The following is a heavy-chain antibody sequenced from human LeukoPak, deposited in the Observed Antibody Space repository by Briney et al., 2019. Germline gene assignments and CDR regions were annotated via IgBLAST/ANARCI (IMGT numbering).Heavy chain of an antibody. V-gene: IGHV3-30*02. CDR3: ATEYCINGVCRRYYFDY. J-gene: IGHJ4*02. D-gene: IGHD2-8*01. Sequence: PGGSLRLSCAASGFTFSSYGMHWVRQAPGKGLEWVAFIRYDGSNKYYADSVKGRFTISRDNSKNTLYLQMNSLRDEDTAVYYCATEYCINGVCRRYYFDYWGQGTLVTVSS. CDR1: GFTFSSYG. CDR2: IRYDGSNK.